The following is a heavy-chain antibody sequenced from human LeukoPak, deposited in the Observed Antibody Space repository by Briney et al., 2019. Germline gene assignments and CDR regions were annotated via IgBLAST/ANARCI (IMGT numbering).Heavy chain of an antibody. V-gene: IGHV3-21*01. CDR2: ISSSSSYI. J-gene: IGHJ6*02. CDR1: GFTFSSYS. Sequence: GGSLRLSCAASGFTFSSYSMTWIRQAPGKGLEWVSSISSSSSYIYYADSVKGRFTISRDNAKNSLYLQMNSLRAEDTAVYYCARGLYYYGSGSYYDYYYYYGMDVWGQGTTVTVSS. CDR3: ARGLYYYGSGSYYDYYYYYGMDV. D-gene: IGHD3-10*01.